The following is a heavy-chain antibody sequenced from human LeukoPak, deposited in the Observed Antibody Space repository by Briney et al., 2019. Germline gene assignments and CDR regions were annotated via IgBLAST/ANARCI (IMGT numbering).Heavy chain of an antibody. Sequence: PVASVKVSCKASGYTVTSDYMHWVRQAPGQGLEWMGITNPSGGSTSYAQKFQGRVTMTRDMSTSTVYMELSSLRSEDTAVYYCARDGDYYDSSGYTDYWGQGTLVTVSS. J-gene: IGHJ4*02. D-gene: IGHD3-22*01. CDR1: GYTVTSDY. CDR3: ARDGDYYDSSGYTDY. V-gene: IGHV1-46*01. CDR2: TNPSGGST.